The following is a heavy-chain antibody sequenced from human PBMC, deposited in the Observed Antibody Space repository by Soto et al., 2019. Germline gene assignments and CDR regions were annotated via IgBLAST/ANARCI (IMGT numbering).Heavy chain of an antibody. V-gene: IGHV4-39*01. CDR3: ARRPLVRGIIPYYFDS. Sequence: ATLSLTCTVSGGSINNSSFYWGWVRQPPGKRLEWIGSIYYSGSAYYNPSLKSRLTISVDTSKNQFSLNLSSVTAADTAVYFCARRPLVRGIIPYYFDSWGQGTLVTVSS. CDR1: GGSINNSSFY. D-gene: IGHD3-10*01. J-gene: IGHJ4*02. CDR2: IYYSGSA.